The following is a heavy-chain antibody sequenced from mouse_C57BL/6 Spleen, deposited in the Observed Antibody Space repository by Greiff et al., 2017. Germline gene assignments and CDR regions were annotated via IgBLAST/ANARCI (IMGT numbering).Heavy chain of an antibody. CDR3: ARPWSYDSFYWYFDV. J-gene: IGHJ1*03. CDR1: GYTFTDYN. V-gene: IGHV1-18*01. Sequence: EVQLQQSGPELVKPGASVKIPCKASGYTFTDYNMDWVKQSHGKSLEWIGDINPNNGGTIYNQKFKGKATLTVDKSSSTAYMELRSLTSEDTAVYYCARPWSYDSFYWYFDVWGTGTTVTVSS. CDR2: INPNNGGT. D-gene: IGHD2-12*01.